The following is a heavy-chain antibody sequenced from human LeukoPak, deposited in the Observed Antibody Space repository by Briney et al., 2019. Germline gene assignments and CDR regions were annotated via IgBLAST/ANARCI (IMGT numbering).Heavy chain of an antibody. CDR2: INHSGST. CDR1: GGSFSGYY. CDR3: AIIAAVGNFDY. J-gene: IGHJ4*02. Sequence: PSETLSLTCAVYGGSFSGYYWSWIRQPPGKGLEWIGEINHSGSTNYNPSLKSRVTISVDTSKNQFSLKLSSVTAADTAVYYCAIIAAVGNFDYWGQGTLVTVSS. D-gene: IGHD6-13*01. V-gene: IGHV4-34*01.